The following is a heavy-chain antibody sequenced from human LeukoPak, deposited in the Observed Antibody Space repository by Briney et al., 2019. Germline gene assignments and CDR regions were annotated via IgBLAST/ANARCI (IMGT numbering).Heavy chain of an antibody. CDR2: IYTSGST. V-gene: IGHV4-4*07. Sequence: SETLSLTCTVSGGSISSYYWSWIRQPAGKGLEWIGCIYTSGSTNYNPSLKSRVTMSVDTSKNQFSLKLSSVTAADTAVYYCARAPAGPGYYYYYYGMDVWGQGTTVTVSS. CDR1: GGSISSYY. D-gene: IGHD6-13*01. J-gene: IGHJ6*02. CDR3: ARAPAGPGYYYYYYGMDV.